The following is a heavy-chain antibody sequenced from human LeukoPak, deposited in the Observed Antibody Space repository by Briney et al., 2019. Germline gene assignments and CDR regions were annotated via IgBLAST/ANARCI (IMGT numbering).Heavy chain of an antibody. V-gene: IGHV1-18*04. CDR3: AREPDSSSSVAFDI. CDR2: ISAYNGNT. J-gene: IGHJ3*02. CDR1: GYTFTGCY. D-gene: IGHD6-6*01. Sequence: ASVKASCKASGYTFTGCYMHWVRQAPGQGLEWMGWISAYNGNTNYAQKLQGRVTMTTDTSTSTAYMELRSLRSDDTAVYYCAREPDSSSSVAFDIWGQGTMVTVSS.